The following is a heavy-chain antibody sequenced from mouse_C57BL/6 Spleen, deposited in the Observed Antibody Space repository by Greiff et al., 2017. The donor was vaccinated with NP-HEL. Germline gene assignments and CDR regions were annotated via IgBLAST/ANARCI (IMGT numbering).Heavy chain of an antibody. D-gene: IGHD2-4*01. Sequence: QVQLQQPGAELVKPGASVKMSCTASGYTFTSYWITWVKQRPGQGLEWIGDIYPGSGSTNYNEKFKSKATLTVDTSSSTAYMQLSSLTSEDSAVYYCARDDYSLYAMDYWGQGTSVTVSS. J-gene: IGHJ4*01. V-gene: IGHV1-55*01. CDR1: GYTFTSYW. CDR3: ARDDYSLYAMDY. CDR2: IYPGSGST.